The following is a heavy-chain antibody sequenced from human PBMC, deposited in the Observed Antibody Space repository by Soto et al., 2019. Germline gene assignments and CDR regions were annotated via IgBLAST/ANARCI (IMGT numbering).Heavy chain of an antibody. CDR3: ARGGARQQLVLFFDY. V-gene: IGHV1-3*01. D-gene: IGHD6-13*01. CDR2: INAGNGNT. CDR1: GYTFTSYD. J-gene: IGHJ4*02. Sequence: ASVKVSCKASGYTFTSYDMHWVRQAPGQRLEWMGWINAGNGNTKYSQKFQGRVTITRDTSASKAYMELSSLRSDDTAVYYCARGGARQQLVLFFDYWGQGTLVTVSS.